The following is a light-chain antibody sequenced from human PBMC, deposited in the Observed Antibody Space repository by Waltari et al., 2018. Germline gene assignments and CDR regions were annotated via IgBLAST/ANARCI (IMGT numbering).Light chain of an antibody. V-gene: IGKV4-1*01. Sequence: DIVMTQSPDSLALSLGERATISCKSSQSVLHASNNRNYLPWYQQRPGQSPKLLISLASTRRAGVPDRFRGSGSAADFTLTITSLQAEDVATYYCQQYYSTPLTFGGGTKVAIK. CDR2: LAS. CDR3: QQYYSTPLT. CDR1: QSVLHASNNRNY. J-gene: IGKJ4*01.